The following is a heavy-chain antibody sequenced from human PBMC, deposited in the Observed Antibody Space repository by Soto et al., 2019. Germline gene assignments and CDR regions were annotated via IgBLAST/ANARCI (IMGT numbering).Heavy chain of an antibody. V-gene: IGHV4-4*02. CDR3: ATLPPRIVVTVLPIPT. CDR2: VYHSGST. D-gene: IGHD2-21*01. J-gene: IGHJ5*02. Sequence: QVYLQQSGPGLVKPSGTLSLTCAVSGDSISSTHWWTWVRQTPGKGLEWIGEVYHSGSTSYNPSLKSRVTISVDKSNNQFSLKLTSVTAADTAGYYWATLPPRIVVTVLPIPTWGQGTLVSVSS. CDR1: GDSISSTHW.